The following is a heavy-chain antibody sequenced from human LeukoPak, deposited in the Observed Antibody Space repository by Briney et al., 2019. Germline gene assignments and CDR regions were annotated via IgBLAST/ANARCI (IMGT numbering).Heavy chain of an antibody. CDR3: ARDRGGRYYYDSSGYGYFDY. D-gene: IGHD3-22*01. Sequence: ASVTVSCKASGYTFTSYGISWVRQAPGQGLEWMGWISAYNCNTNYAQKLQGRVTLTTDTSTSTAYMELRSLRSADTAVYYCARDRGGRYYYDSSGYGYFDYWGQGTLVTVSS. CDR2: ISAYNCNT. J-gene: IGHJ4*02. CDR1: GYTFTSYG. V-gene: IGHV1-18*01.